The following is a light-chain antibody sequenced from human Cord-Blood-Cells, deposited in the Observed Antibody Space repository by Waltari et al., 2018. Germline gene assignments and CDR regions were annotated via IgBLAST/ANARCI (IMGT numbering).Light chain of an antibody. J-gene: IGLJ3*02. Sequence: QLVLTQSPSASASLGASVKLTCTLSSGHRSYAIAWHQQQPEKGPRYLMKLNSDGSHSKGDGIPDRFSGSSSGAERYLTISSLQSEDEADYYCQTWGTGIPFGGGTKLTVL. CDR2: LNSDGSH. V-gene: IGLV4-69*01. CDR1: SGHRSYA. CDR3: QTWGTGIP.